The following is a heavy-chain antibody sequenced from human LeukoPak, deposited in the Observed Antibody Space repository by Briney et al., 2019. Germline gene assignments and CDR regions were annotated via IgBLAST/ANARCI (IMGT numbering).Heavy chain of an antibody. CDR1: GVTFSSYS. D-gene: IGHD3-10*01. V-gene: IGHV3-21*01. Sequence: GGSLKLSCEASGVTFSSYSMNWVRQAPGKGLEWVSSIGTSSSYIYYADSVKGRFTISRNNAENSLYLELNSLRAEDTAVYYCARCQERGFGELLYVAYWGQGTLVTVSS. CDR3: ARCQERGFGELLYVAY. J-gene: IGHJ4*02. CDR2: IGTSSSYI.